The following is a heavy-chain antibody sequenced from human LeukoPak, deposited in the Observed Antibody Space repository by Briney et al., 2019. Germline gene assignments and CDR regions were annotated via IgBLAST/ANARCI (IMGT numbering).Heavy chain of an antibody. V-gene: IGHV1-8*01. CDR3: ARAGVVVAPGKPPTSDY. Sequence: GASVTVSCTASGYTFTSYDINWVRQAPGQGLEWMGWMNLNRGNTGYAQKFQGRATMTRNTSISTAYMELSSLRSEGTAVYYCARAGVVVAPGKPPTSDYWCQGTLVTVSS. CDR1: GYTFTSYD. CDR2: MNLNRGNT. D-gene: IGHD2-15*01. J-gene: IGHJ4*02.